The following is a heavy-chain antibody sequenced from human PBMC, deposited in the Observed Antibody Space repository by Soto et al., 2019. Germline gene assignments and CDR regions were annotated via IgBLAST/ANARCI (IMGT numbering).Heavy chain of an antibody. D-gene: IGHD2-15*01. CDR1: GGSISSVNHY. Sequence: QVQLEQSGPGLVKPSQTLSLTCKISGGSISSVNHYWSWIRQSPGEGLEWIGYIFDSGTTHYNPSLKGRGTISGDTSQSQFSLTIHSVTVADTAVYYCAREVSWIGGFDYWGQGTLVTVSS. CDR3: AREVSWIGGFDY. CDR2: IFDSGTT. V-gene: IGHV4-31*02. J-gene: IGHJ4*02.